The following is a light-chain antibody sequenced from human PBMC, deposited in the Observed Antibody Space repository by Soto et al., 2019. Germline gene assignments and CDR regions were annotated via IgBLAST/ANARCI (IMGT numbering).Light chain of an antibody. Sequence: AIQMTQSPSSLSASGGDRVTITCRASEDIRKELSWYQQKPGKAPNVLIYGASSSQSGVPSRFSGSGSGTDFTLTISSLQPEDFATYYCLQDHNYPRTFGQGTKVEVK. V-gene: IGKV1-6*01. CDR2: GAS. CDR1: EDIRKE. J-gene: IGKJ1*01. CDR3: LQDHNYPRT.